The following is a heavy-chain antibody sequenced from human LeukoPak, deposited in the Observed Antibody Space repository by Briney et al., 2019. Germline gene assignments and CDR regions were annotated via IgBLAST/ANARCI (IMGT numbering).Heavy chain of an antibody. D-gene: IGHD1-26*01. CDR1: GGPISSSSYY. J-gene: IGHJ4*02. V-gene: IGHV4-39*01. CDR3: ARQGSGNYLSPVNY. Sequence: SETLSLTCTVSGGPISSSSYYWAWIRQPPGKGLEWIGTIYYSGSTYYNPSLKSRVTISVDTSKNQFSLKLSSVTAADTAVYYCARQGSGNYLSPVNYWGQGTLVIVSS. CDR2: IYYSGST.